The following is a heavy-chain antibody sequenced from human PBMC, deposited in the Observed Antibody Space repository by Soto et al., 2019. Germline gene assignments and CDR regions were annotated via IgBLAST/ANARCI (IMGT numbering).Heavy chain of an antibody. CDR1: GFTSSSYE. CDR3: VRRVSGNYDY. Sequence: EVQLAESGGGMVQPGGSLRLSCEASGFTSSSYEMHWVRQAPGKGLEYVSSISSNGGTTYYGNSVKGRFTISRDNSKNTLYLQMGSLRAEDMAVYYCVRRVSGNYDYWGQGTLVTVSS. J-gene: IGHJ4*02. CDR2: ISSNGGTT. D-gene: IGHD1-7*01. V-gene: IGHV3-64*01.